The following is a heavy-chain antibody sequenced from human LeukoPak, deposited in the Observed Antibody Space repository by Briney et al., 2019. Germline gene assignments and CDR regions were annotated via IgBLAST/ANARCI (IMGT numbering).Heavy chain of an antibody. CDR1: GFTFSSYA. Sequence: GRSLRLSCAASGFTFSSYAMSWVRQPPGKGLEWVSAISGSGGSTYYADSVKGRFTISRDNSKHTLYLQVHRLRAEDAAVYYCAKTIYSSSWWSWNDVSHDYGGQASLVTVSS. V-gene: IGHV3-23*01. D-gene: IGHD6-13*01. CDR2: ISGSGGST. J-gene: IGHJ4*02. CDR3: AKTIYSSSWWSWNDVSHDY.